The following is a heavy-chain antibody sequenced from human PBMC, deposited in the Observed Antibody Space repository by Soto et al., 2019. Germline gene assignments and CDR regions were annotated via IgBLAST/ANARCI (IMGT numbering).Heavy chain of an antibody. J-gene: IGHJ4*02. CDR3: ARDSSSSVAGTRFDY. V-gene: IGHV1-18*01. CDR2: ISAYNGNT. CDR1: GYTFTSYG. Sequence: QVQLVQSGAEVKKPGASVKVSCKASGYTFTSYGISWVRQAPGQGLEWMGWISAYNGNTNYAQKLQGRVTMTTDSYTSTAYMELRGLRSDDTAVYYCARDSSSSVAGTRFDYWGQGTLVTVSS. D-gene: IGHD6-19*01.